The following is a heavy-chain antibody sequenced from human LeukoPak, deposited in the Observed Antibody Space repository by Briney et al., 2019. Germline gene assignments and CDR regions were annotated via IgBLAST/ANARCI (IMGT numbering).Heavy chain of an antibody. CDR2: ISYDGSSK. CDR3: ARDYDFWSGHFDY. D-gene: IGHD3-3*01. J-gene: IGHJ4*02. V-gene: IGHV3-30-3*01. CDR1: GFTFSSYA. Sequence: PGRSLRLSCAASGFTFSSYAMHWVRQAPGKGLEWVAVISYDGSSKYYADSVKGRFTISRDNSKNTLYLQMNSLRAEDTAVYYCARDYDFWSGHFDYWGQGTLVTVSS.